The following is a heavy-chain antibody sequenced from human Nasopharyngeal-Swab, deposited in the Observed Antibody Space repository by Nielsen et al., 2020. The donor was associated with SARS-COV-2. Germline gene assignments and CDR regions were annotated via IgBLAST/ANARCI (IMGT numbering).Heavy chain of an antibody. J-gene: IGHJ6*02. CDR2: INHSGST. V-gene: IGHV4-34*01. CDR3: ARLLAAYHYYYYYGMDV. Sequence: SETLSLTCAAYGGSFSGYYWSWIRQPPGKGLEWIGEINHSGSTNYNPSLKSRVTISVDTSKNQFSLKLSSVTAADTAVYYCARLLAAYHYYYYYGMDVWGQGTTVTVSS. CDR1: GGSFSGYY. D-gene: IGHD6-25*01.